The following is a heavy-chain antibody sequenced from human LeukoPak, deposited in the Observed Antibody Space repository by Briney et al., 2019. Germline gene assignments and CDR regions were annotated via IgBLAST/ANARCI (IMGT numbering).Heavy chain of an antibody. Sequence: GRSLSLSCAASGFTFNEYAIHWVRQAPGKALEWVAVVSSDGINKYYADSVKGRFTISRDNSKNTLYLQMNSLRPEDTVVYYCAREKDYGDYIDFWGQGTLVTVSS. D-gene: IGHD4-17*01. J-gene: IGHJ4*02. CDR1: GFTFNEYA. V-gene: IGHV3-30-3*01. CDR2: VSSDGINK. CDR3: AREKDYGDYIDF.